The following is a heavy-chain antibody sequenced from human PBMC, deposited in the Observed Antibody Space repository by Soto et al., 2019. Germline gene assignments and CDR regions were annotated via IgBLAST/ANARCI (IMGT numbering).Heavy chain of an antibody. D-gene: IGHD6-13*01. V-gene: IGHV3-49*03. CDR1: GFTFGDYA. CDR2: IRSKAYGGTT. Sequence: GGSLRLSCTASGFTFGDYAMSWFRQAPGKGLEWVGFIRSKAYGGTTEYAASVKGRFTISRDDSKSIAYLQMNSLKTEDTAVYYCTRDRSSWYAFDAFDIWGQGTMVTVSS. CDR3: TRDRSSWYAFDAFDI. J-gene: IGHJ3*02.